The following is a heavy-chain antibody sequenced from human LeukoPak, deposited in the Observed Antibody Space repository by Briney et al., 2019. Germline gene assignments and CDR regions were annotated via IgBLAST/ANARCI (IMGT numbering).Heavy chain of an antibody. V-gene: IGHV3-23*01. CDR3: AKVGVAGSSYYFDY. Sequence: PGGSLRLSCAASGFTLRNYAMSWVRQAPGKGLEWVSFISGTGGSTYYADSVKGRFTISRDNSQNTLYLQMNSLRAEDTVVYFCAKVGVAGSSYYFDYWGQGTLVTVSS. CDR1: GFTLRNYA. D-gene: IGHD6-19*01. J-gene: IGHJ4*02. CDR2: ISGTGGST.